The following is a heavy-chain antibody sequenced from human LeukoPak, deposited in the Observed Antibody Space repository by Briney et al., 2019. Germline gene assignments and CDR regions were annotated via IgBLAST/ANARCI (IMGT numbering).Heavy chain of an antibody. D-gene: IGHD6-25*01. CDR3: ATLDLPPSTAAVAS. Sequence: ASVKVSCKVSGYSLSDLSMHWVRQGPGKGLEWMGGFVLEDGERIYGQKFRGRVRVTEDTSTDTAYMELSSLRSEDTAVYYCATLDLPPSTAAVASWGQGTLVTVSS. J-gene: IGHJ5*01. CDR2: FVLEDGER. CDR1: GYSLSDLS. V-gene: IGHV1-24*01.